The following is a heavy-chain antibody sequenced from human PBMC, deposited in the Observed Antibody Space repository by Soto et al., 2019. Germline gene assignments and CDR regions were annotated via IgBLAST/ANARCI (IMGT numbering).Heavy chain of an antibody. D-gene: IGHD3-16*02. J-gene: IGHJ5*02. CDR1: GFTFSSYW. CDR3: AREADDYIWGSYPSGWFDP. Sequence: GGSLRLSCAASGFTFSSYWMHWVRQAPGKGLVWVSRINSDGSSTSYADSVKGRFTISRDNAKNTLYLQMNSLRAEDTALYYCAREADDYIWGSYPSGWFDPWGQGTLVTVSS. V-gene: IGHV3-74*01. CDR2: INSDGSST.